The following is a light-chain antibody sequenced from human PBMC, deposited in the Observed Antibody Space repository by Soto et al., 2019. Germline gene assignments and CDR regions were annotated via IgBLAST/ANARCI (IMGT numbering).Light chain of an antibody. CDR1: QSVSSSY. CDR2: GAS. Sequence: EIVLTQSPGTLSLSPGERATLSCRASQSVSSSYLAWYQQKPGQAPRLLIYGASSRATGIPDRFSGSGSGTDFTLTINRLEPEDFVVYYCQQYGSSRTFGQGTKLEIK. V-gene: IGKV3-20*01. CDR3: QQYGSSRT. J-gene: IGKJ2*01.